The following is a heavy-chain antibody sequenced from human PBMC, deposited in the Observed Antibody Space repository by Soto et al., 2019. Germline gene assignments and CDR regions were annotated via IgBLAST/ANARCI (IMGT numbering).Heavy chain of an antibody. CDR3: ARTSVFGYFYAMDV. V-gene: IGHV4-39*02. Sequence: QLQLQESGPGLVKPSETLSLTCTVSGGSISSISYYWGWIRQPPGMGLEWIGSIYDSETTYYNPSLKIRATISVDTSKTHFSLKLSSVTAPDTSVYYCARTSVFGYFYAMDVCGQGTTVTVSS. CDR2: IYDSETT. D-gene: IGHD3-16*01. CDR1: GGSISSISYY. J-gene: IGHJ6*02.